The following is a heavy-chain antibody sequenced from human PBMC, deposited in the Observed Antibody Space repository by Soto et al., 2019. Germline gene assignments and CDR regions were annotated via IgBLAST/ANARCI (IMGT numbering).Heavy chain of an antibody. CDR2: ISGSGGST. D-gene: IGHD3-22*01. Sequence: PGGSLRLSCAASGFTFSSYAMSWVRQAPGKGLEWVSAISGSGGSTYYADSVKGRFTISRGNSKNTLYLQMNSLRAEDTAVYYCAKVLEYYDSSGYYGTFGYWGQGTLVTVSS. V-gene: IGHV3-23*01. CDR1: GFTFSSYA. J-gene: IGHJ4*02. CDR3: AKVLEYYDSSGYYGTFGY.